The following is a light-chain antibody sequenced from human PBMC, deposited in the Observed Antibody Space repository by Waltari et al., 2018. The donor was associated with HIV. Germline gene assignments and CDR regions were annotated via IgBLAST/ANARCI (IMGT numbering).Light chain of an antibody. V-gene: IGLV1-44*01. CDR3: ATWDDTMSVV. Sequence: TQTPSMAGAPGQRVNSSCSGGASNIGSNSVNWYRQLPGTAPKLLIYSNDQRPSRVPVRFSGSKSATSAFLVISGLQSDDEADYYCATWDDTMSVVFGGGTRLTVL. CDR2: SND. J-gene: IGLJ2*01. CDR1: ASNIGSNS.